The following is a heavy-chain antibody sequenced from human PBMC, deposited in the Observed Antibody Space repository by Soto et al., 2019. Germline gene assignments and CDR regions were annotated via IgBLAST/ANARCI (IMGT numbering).Heavy chain of an antibody. CDR3: AKDAYSSSSDPNY. J-gene: IGHJ4*02. CDR2: ISGSGGST. D-gene: IGHD6-6*01. V-gene: IGHV3-23*01. CDR1: GFTFISYA. Sequence: GVSLRLPCAAAGFTFISYAVSWVRQAPGKGLEWVSAISGSGGSTYYADSVKGRFTISRDNSKNTLYLQMNSLRAEDTAVYYYAKDAYSSSSDPNYWGQGTLVTVSS.